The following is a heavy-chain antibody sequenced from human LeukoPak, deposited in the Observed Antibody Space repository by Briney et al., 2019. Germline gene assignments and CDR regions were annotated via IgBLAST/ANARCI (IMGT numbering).Heavy chain of an antibody. CDR2: IYSDGRT. CDR1: GFIVSSSY. J-gene: IGHJ4*02. Sequence: PGGSLRLSCAASGFIVSSSYMGWVRQAPGKGLEWVSYIYSDGRTFYADSVKGRFTTSRDSSKNTLYFQMNSLRAEGTAVYYCARAFDHHFDYWGQGTLVTVSS. D-gene: IGHD3-16*01. CDR3: ARAFDHHFDY. V-gene: IGHV3-53*01.